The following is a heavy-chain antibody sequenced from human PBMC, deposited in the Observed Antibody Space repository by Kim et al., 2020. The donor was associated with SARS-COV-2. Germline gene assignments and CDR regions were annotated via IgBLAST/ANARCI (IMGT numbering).Heavy chain of an antibody. CDR3: ARVPASRILAPHLYH. V-gene: IGHV3-33*07. CDR1: GFTFSSYG. Sequence: GGSLRLSCAASGFTFSSYGIYWVRQAPGKGLEWVSVICYDGTKQYYADSVKGRVTISRANSKNTVSLQMNGLRAEDTAVYYCARVPASRILAPHLYHWGQGTLVTVSS. D-gene: IGHD2-15*01. CDR2: ICYDGTKQ. J-gene: IGHJ5*02.